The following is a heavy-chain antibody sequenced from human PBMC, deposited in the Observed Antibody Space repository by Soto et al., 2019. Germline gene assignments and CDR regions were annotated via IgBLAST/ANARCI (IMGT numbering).Heavy chain of an antibody. CDR2: VYRSGIT. D-gene: IGHD1-26*01. CDR1: GASVNSETHF. V-gene: IGHV4-61*01. Sequence: KPSETLSLTCRVPGASVNSETHFWSWIRQAPGKGLEWIGYVYRSGITNSNPALKSRVFVSADMARNQFSLTLDSVTPADTAVYYCAREDMSGTYYFDYWGPGIQVTVSS. CDR3: AREDMSGTYYFDY. J-gene: IGHJ4*02.